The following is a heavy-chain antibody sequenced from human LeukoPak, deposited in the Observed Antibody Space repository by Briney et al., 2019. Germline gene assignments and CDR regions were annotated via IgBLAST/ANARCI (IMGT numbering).Heavy chain of an antibody. D-gene: IGHD3-10*01. V-gene: IGHV7-4-1*02. CDR1: GYTFTSYA. CDR3: ARRGLGEVGFDY. Sequence: GASVKVPCKASGYTFTSYAMNWVRQAPGQGPEWMGWINTNSGNPTYAQGFTGRFVFSLDTSVNTAYLQITGLKAEDIGLYYCARRGLGEVGFDYWGQGTLVTVSS. CDR2: INTNSGNP. J-gene: IGHJ4*02.